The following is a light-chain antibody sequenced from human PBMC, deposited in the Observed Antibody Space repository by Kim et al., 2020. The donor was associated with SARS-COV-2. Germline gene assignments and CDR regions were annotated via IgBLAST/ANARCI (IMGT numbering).Light chain of an antibody. V-gene: IGLV10-54*01. J-gene: IGLJ2*01. CDR2: RNN. CDR3: SAWDSSLSAVV. Sequence: QTATPTCTGNSKNVGNQGAAWLQQHQGHPPKLLSYRNNNRPSGISERLSASRSGNTASLTITGLQPEDEADYYCSAWDSSLSAVVFGGGTQLTVL. CDR1: SKNVGNQG.